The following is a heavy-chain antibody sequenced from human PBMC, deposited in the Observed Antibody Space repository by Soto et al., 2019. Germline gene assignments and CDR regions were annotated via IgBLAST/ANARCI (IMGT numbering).Heavy chain of an antibody. CDR3: ARDLGYSSSWYFDY. Sequence: PGGSLRLSCAASGFTFSSYGMHWVRQAPGKGLEWVAVIWYDGSNKYYADSVKGRFTISRDNSKDTLYLQMNSLRAEDTAVYYCARDLGYSSSWYFDYWGQGTLVTVSS. CDR1: GFTFSSYG. V-gene: IGHV3-33*01. CDR2: IWYDGSNK. J-gene: IGHJ4*02. D-gene: IGHD6-13*01.